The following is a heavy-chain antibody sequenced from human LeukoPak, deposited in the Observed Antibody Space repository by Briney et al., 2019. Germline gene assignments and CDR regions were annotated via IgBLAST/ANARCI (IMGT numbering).Heavy chain of an antibody. CDR3: ARVGSGSYYTVSDY. V-gene: IGHV4-61*01. Sequence: PSETLSLTCTVSGGSVSSGSYYWRWIRQPPGKGLEWIGYIYYSGSTNYNPSLKSRVTISVDTSKNQFSLKPSSVTAADTAVYYCARVGSGSYYTVSDYWGQGTLVTVSS. J-gene: IGHJ4*02. CDR2: IYYSGST. CDR1: GGSVSSGSYY. D-gene: IGHD3-10*01.